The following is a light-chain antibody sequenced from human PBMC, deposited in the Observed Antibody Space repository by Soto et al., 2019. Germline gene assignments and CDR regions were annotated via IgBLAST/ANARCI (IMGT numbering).Light chain of an antibody. CDR3: QQYSSAST. CDR1: QSIKNW. V-gene: IGKV1-5*03. Sequence: DIPMTQSPSTLSASVGDRVTITCRASQSIKNWLAWYQQKPGKAPKLLIYRASSLENGVPSRFSGRGSGTEFIFTITSLQPDDFATYYCQQYSSASTFGQGTKVEI. CDR2: RAS. J-gene: IGKJ1*01.